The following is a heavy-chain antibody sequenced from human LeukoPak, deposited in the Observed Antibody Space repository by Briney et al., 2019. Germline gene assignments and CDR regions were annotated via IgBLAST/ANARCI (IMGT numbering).Heavy chain of an antibody. CDR2: IRNKADIYAT. CDR3: IRWNMVTDTFDY. V-gene: IGHV3-73*01. CDR1: GFSFSLSA. D-gene: IGHD2-21*02. J-gene: IGHJ4*02. Sequence: GGSLKLSCATSGFSFSLSAMHWVRQASGKGLEWVGRIRNKADIYATAYAASVQGRFTISRDDSKNTAYLQMNSLKTEDTAVYYCIRWNMVTDTFDYWGQGALVTVSS.